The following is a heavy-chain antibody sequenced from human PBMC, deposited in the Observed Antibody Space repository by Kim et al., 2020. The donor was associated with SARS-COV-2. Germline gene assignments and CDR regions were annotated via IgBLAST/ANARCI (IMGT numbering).Heavy chain of an antibody. D-gene: IGHD6-19*01. CDR1: GFTFSSYA. CDR2: ISGSGGST. V-gene: IGHV3-23*01. CDR3: AKESHRQWLATNYFDY. Sequence: GGSLRLSCAASGFTFSSYAMSWVRQAPGKGQEWVSAISGSGGSTYYADSVKGRFTISRDNSKNTLYLQMNSLRAEDTAVYYCAKESHRQWLATNYFDYWGQGTLVTVSS. J-gene: IGHJ4*02.